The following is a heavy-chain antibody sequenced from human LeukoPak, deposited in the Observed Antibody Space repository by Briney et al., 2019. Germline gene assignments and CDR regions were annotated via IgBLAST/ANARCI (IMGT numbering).Heavy chain of an antibody. CDR1: GGSLNGHY. D-gene: IGHD2-2*01. CDR3: ARLSRYCSSTSCWD. CDR2: GSESGGT. Sequence: SETLSLTCAVYGGSLNGHYWSWIRQPPGKGLEWLGEGSESGGTKFNPSLKSRVTIAADTSKNQFSLRLKSVIAADTAVYYCARLSRYCSSTSCWDWGQGTLVTVSS. V-gene: IGHV4-34*01. J-gene: IGHJ4*02.